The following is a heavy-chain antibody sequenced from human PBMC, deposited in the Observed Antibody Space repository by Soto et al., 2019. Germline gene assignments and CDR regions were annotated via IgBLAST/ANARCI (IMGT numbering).Heavy chain of an antibody. CDR2: INPNSGGT. V-gene: IGHV1-2*02. J-gene: IGHJ4*02. CDR3: ASAAVTGTAGLDF. D-gene: IGHD6-19*01. Sequence: ASVKVSCKASGYTFSGFYMHWVRQAPGQGLEWMGWINPNSGGTKSAEKFQGRVTMTRDPSISTAYMELSRLTSDDTAVYYCASAAVTGTAGLDFWGQGTQGTVSA. CDR1: GYTFSGFY.